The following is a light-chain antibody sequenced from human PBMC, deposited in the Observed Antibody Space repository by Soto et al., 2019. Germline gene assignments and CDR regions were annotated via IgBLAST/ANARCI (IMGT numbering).Light chain of an antibody. Sequence: AIQMTQSPSSLSASVGDRVTITCRASQGIGNDLGWYQQKRGKAPRLLIYAASILQSGVPSRFSGSGSATDFTLTISCLQSEDFATYYCQQYYSYPRTFGPGTKVDIK. V-gene: IGKV1-6*01. CDR1: QGIGND. J-gene: IGKJ3*01. CDR2: AAS. CDR3: QQYYSYPRT.